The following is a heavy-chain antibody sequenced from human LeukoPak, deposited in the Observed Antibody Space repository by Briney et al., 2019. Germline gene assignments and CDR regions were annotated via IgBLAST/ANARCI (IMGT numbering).Heavy chain of an antibody. D-gene: IGHD3-16*01. Sequence: SEILSLTCTVSGGSISSYYWSWIRQPPGKGLEWIGYIYYSGSTNYKPSLKSRVTISVDTSKNQFSLKLSSVTAADTAVYYCARHGPPRAGWGRKYYYMDVWGKGTTVTISS. CDR2: IYYSGST. V-gene: IGHV4-59*08. CDR1: GGSISSYY. J-gene: IGHJ6*03. CDR3: ARHGPPRAGWGRKYYYMDV.